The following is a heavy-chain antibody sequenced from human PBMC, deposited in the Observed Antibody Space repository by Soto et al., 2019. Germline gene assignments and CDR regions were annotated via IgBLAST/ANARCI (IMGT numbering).Heavy chain of an antibody. CDR3: ARGRYSYETIYYKFYYSALDV. V-gene: IGHV4-34*01. D-gene: IGHD3-10*01. CDR2: INDNGGT. Sequence: PSETLSLTCGAYGGSIRGYYWSWIRQSPGKGLEWIGDINDNGGTNYDPSLKSRVTTSLGTSKKLGSLMVSSVTAADTAVYYCARGRYSYETIYYKFYYSALDVWGQGTTVTVSS. CDR1: GGSIRGYY. J-gene: IGHJ6*02.